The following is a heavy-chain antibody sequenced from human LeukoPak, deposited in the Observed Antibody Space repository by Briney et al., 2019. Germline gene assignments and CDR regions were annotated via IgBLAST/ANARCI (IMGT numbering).Heavy chain of an antibody. J-gene: IGHJ4*02. CDR3: ARDLLAAAGTSPNFDY. V-gene: IGHV4-39*07. Sequence: SETLSLTCTVSGGSISSSSYYWGWIRQPPGKGLEWIGSIYYSGSTYYNPSLKSRVTISVDTSKNQFSLKLSSVTAADTAVYYCARDLLAAAGTSPNFDYWGQGTLVTVSS. D-gene: IGHD6-13*01. CDR2: IYYSGST. CDR1: GGSISSSSYY.